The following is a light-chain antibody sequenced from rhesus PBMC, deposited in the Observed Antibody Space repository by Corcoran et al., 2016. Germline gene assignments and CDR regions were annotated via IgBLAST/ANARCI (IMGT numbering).Light chain of an antibody. CDR1: QSISSW. J-gene: IGKJ2*01. CDR3: QQYSSGPYS. Sequence: DIQMTQSPSPLSTSIGDTVTITCRASQSISSWLAWYQQKPGNAPKLLIYEASTLGRGVPSRFSGSGSGTHFTLIISNIQSEDCATDYCQQYSSGPYSFGQGTKVEIK. V-gene: IGKV1-22*01. CDR2: EAS.